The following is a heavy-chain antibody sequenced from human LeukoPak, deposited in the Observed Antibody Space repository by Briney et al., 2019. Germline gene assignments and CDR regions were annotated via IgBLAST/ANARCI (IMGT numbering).Heavy chain of an antibody. J-gene: IGHJ6*02. D-gene: IGHD2-21*01. CDR3: ARGFNSLYGMDV. CDR1: GFTFSSYS. V-gene: IGHV3-66*01. Sequence: GGSLRLSCAASGFTFSSYSMSWVRQAPGKGLEWVSVIYSGGSTYYADSLKGRFTISRDNSKNTLYLQMNSLRAEDTAVYYCARGFNSLYGMDVWGQGTTVTVSS. CDR2: IYSGGST.